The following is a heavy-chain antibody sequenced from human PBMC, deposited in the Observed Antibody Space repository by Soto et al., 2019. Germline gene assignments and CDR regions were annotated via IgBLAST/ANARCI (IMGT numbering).Heavy chain of an antibody. CDR2: ISGSGGST. Sequence: GGSLRLSCAASGFTFSSYAMSWVRQAPGKGLEWVSAISGSGGSTYYADSVKGRFTISRDNSKNTLYLQMNSLRAEDTAVYYCAKDFYGSSWPHKFDYWGQGTLVTVSS. CDR1: GFTFSSYA. D-gene: IGHD6-13*01. CDR3: AKDFYGSSWPHKFDY. J-gene: IGHJ4*02. V-gene: IGHV3-23*01.